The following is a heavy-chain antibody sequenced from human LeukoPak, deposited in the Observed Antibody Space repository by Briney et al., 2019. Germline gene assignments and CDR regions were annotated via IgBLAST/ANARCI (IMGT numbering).Heavy chain of an antibody. V-gene: IGHV4-59*01. Sequence: SETLSLTCTVSGGSISSYYWTWIRQPPGKGLECIGYIYYSGSTKYNPSLNSRVTISVDTSKNQFSLKLSSVTAADTAVYYCARASGNYYYYGMDVWGQGTTVTVSS. J-gene: IGHJ6*02. CDR2: IYYSGST. CDR3: ARASGNYYYYGMDV. CDR1: GGSISSYY. D-gene: IGHD1-14*01.